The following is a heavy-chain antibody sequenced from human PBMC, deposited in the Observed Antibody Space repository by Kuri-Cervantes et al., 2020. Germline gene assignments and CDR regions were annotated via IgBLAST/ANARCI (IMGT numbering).Heavy chain of an antibody. CDR1: GYTFTSYY. CDR2: INPSGGST. Sequence: ASVKVSCKASGYTFTSYYMHWVRQAPGQGLEWMGIINPSGGSTSYAQKFQGRVTMTRDTSTSTVYMELSSLRSEDTAVYYCARGGSGLMDGRAFDIWGQGTMVTVSS. V-gene: IGHV1-46*01. J-gene: IGHJ3*02. D-gene: IGHD2-2*03. CDR3: ARGGSGLMDGRAFDI.